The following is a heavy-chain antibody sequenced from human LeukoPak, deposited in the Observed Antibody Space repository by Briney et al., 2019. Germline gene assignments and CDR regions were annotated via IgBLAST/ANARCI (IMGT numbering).Heavy chain of an antibody. CDR3: ARNLEPSPIAAPPWFDP. D-gene: IGHD6-13*01. V-gene: IGHV3-30-3*01. Sequence: GGSLRLSCAASGFTFSSYAMHWVRQAPGKGLEWVAVISYDGSNKYYADSVKGRFTISRDNSKNTLYLQVNSLRAEDTAVYYCARNLEPSPIAAPPWFDPWGQGTLVTVSS. CDR2: ISYDGSNK. CDR1: GFTFSSYA. J-gene: IGHJ5*02.